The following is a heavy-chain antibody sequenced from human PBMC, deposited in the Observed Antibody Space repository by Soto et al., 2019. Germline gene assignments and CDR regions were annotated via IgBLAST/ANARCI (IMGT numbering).Heavy chain of an antibody. CDR3: AKGDNLGPKTGYAFDP. J-gene: IGHJ5*02. Sequence: SQTLSLTCAISGDSVSRNSGAWNWIRQSPSRGLEWLGRTYFRSKWYNDYAVSVKSRIIINPDTSNNQFSLQLNSVTPEDTAVYFCAKGDNLGPKTGYAFDPWGQGIMVTVSS. V-gene: IGHV6-1*01. CDR1: GDSVSRNSGA. D-gene: IGHD5-12*01. CDR2: TYFRSKWYN.